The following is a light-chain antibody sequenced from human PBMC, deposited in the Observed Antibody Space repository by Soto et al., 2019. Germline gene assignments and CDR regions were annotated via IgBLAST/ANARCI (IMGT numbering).Light chain of an antibody. V-gene: IGKV3-20*01. CDR1: QRVSSVY. Sequence: EIVMTQSPATLSLSPGGRATLSCRASQRVSSVYLACYQHKPGRAPRLLIDGTSSRGTGIPDRFSGSGSGTDFTLTISRLEPEDLAVYYCQQYGSLVTFGQGTKVDI. CDR2: GTS. CDR3: QQYGSLVT. J-gene: IGKJ1*01.